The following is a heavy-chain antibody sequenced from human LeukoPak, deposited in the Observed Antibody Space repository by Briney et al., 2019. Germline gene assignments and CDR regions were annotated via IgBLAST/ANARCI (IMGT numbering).Heavy chain of an antibody. CDR3: AKDRHGSSWPNYYYYGMDV. J-gene: IGHJ6*02. V-gene: IGHV3-23*01. CDR2: ISGSGGST. CDR1: GFTFSSYS. D-gene: IGHD6-13*01. Sequence: GGSLRLSCAASGFTFSSYSMNWVRQAPGKGLEWVSAISGSGGSTYYADSVKGRFTISRDNSKNTLYLQMNSLRAEDTAVYYCAKDRHGSSWPNYYYYGMDVWGQGTTVTVSS.